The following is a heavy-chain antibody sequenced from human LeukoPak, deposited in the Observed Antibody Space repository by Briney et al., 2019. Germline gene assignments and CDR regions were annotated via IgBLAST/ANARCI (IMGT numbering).Heavy chain of an antibody. CDR2: IYTSGST. J-gene: IGHJ4*02. CDR1: GGSISSYY. D-gene: IGHD6-19*01. CDR3: ARAGPGIAVAGTFDY. V-gene: IGHV4-4*09. Sequence: SETLSLTCTVSGGSISSYYWSWIRQLPGKGLEWIGYIYTSGSTNYNPSLKSRVTISVDTSKNQFSLKLSSVTAADTAVYYCARAGPGIAVAGTFDYWGQGTLVTVSS.